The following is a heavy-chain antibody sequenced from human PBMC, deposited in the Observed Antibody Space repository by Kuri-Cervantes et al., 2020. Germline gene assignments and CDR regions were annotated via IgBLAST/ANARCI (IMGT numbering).Heavy chain of an antibody. CDR1: GFTFSSYW. Sequence: GESLKISCAASGFTFSSYWMHWVRQAPGKGLVWVSRINSDGSSTSYADSVKGRFTIFRDNTKNSLFLQMNSLRAEDTAVYYCARHSSGSVVPYYFDYWGQGTLVTVSS. CDR2: INSDGSST. CDR3: ARHSSGSVVPYYFDY. J-gene: IGHJ4*02. V-gene: IGHV3-74*01. D-gene: IGHD6-19*01.